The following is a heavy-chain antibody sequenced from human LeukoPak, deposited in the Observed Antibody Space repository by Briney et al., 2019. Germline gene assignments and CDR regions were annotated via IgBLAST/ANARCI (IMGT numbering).Heavy chain of an antibody. D-gene: IGHD2-2*01. V-gene: IGHV3-23*01. CDR3: APPAYRETC. Sequence: GGSLRLSCAASGFTFSTHGMHWVRQAPGKGLEWVSAISGSGGSTYYADSVKGRFTISRDNSKNTLYLQMNSLRAEDTAVYYCAPPAYRETCWGQGTLVTVSS. J-gene: IGHJ4*02. CDR1: GFTFSTHG. CDR2: ISGSGGST.